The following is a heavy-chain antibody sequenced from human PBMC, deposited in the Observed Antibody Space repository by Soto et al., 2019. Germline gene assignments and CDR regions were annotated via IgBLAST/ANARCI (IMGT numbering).Heavy chain of an antibody. Sequence: GGSLRLSCAASGFTFSSYGMHWVRQAPGKGLEWVAVIWYDGSNKYYADSVKGRFTISRDNSKNTLYLQMNSLRAEDTAVYYCAREPYSGSYPNWFDPWGQGTLVTVSS. CDR2: IWYDGSNK. D-gene: IGHD1-26*01. CDR1: GFTFSSYG. J-gene: IGHJ5*02. V-gene: IGHV3-33*01. CDR3: AREPYSGSYPNWFDP.